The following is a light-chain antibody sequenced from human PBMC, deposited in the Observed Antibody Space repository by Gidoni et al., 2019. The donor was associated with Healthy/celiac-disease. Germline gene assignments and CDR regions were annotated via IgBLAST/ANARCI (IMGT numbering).Light chain of an antibody. CDR1: QSVLYSSNNKNY. J-gene: IGKJ4*01. V-gene: IGKV4-1*01. CDR2: WAS. CDR3: QQYYSTALT. Sequence: DIVMTHSPDFLAESLGQRATINCKSSQSVLYSSNNKNYLAWYQRKPGQPPKLLIYWASTRESGVPYRFSGSGSGTDFTLTISSLQAEDVAVYYCQQYYSTALTFGGGTKVEIK.